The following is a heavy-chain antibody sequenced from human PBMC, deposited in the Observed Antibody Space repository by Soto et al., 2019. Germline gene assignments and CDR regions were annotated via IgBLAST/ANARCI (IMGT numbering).Heavy chain of an antibody. CDR2: IYYSGST. V-gene: IGHV4-39*01. D-gene: IGHD1-20*01. CDR1: GGSISSSSYY. Sequence: SETLSLTCTVSGGSISSSSYYWGWIRQPPGKGLEWIGSIYYSGSTYYNPSLKSRVTISVDTSKNQFSLKLSSVTAADTAVYYCARNHRYNGSWYESWGQGIRVTVSS. J-gene: IGHJ5*01. CDR3: ARNHRYNGSWYES.